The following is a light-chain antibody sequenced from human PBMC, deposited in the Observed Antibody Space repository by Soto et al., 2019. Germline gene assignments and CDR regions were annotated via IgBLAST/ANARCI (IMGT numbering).Light chain of an antibody. J-gene: IGKJ5*01. V-gene: IGKV3D-20*02. CDR1: QSVAANY. CDR3: QQRSSWPIT. Sequence: EFVLTQSPGTLSLSPGERATLSCRASQSVAANYLAWYQQKRDQAPRLLIYGASSRATGIPDRFSGSGSGADFTLTISSLEPEDFAVYYCQQRSSWPITFGQGTRLE. CDR2: GAS.